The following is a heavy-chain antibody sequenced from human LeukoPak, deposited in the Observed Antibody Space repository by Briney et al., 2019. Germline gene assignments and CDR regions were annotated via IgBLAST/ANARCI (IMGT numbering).Heavy chain of an antibody. J-gene: IGHJ4*02. D-gene: IGHD6-6*01. V-gene: IGHV4-34*01. CDR3: ARGEQLADY. CDR1: GGSFSGYY. Sequence: SETLSLTCAVYGGSFSGYYWSWIRQPPGKGLEWIGEINHSGSTNYNPSLKSRVTISVDTSKDQFSLKLSSVTAADTAVYYCARGEQLADYWGQGTLVTVSS. CDR2: INHSGST.